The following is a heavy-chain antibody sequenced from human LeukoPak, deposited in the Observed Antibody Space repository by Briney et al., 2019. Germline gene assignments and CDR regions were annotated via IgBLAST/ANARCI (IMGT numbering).Heavy chain of an antibody. J-gene: IGHJ1*01. V-gene: IGHV3-74*01. D-gene: IGHD3-22*01. CDR2: IKSDGKT. CDR3: ARAPSEIGGYYPEYFRH. Sequence: GGSLRLSCAASGFTFSSYWMHWVRQAPGKGLVWVSRIKSDGKTNYADSVKGRFTISTDNAKNTVSLQMNSLRAEDTGVYYCARAPSEIGGYYPEYFRHWGQGTLVTVSS. CDR1: GFTFSSYW.